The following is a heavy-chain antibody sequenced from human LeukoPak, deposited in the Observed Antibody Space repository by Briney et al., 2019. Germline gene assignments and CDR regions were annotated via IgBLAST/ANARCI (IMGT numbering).Heavy chain of an antibody. D-gene: IGHD4-17*01. CDR1: TGFTFRNNA. V-gene: IGHV3-23*01. J-gene: IGHJ5*02. CDR3: ATHYGDYVNWFDP. Sequence: GGSLGLSCAASTGFTFRNNAMSWVRQAPGQGLEWVSSISASGSSTWYADSVKGRFTIYRDNSKNTLSLQMNSLRAEDTALYYCATHYGDYVNWFDPWGQGTLVIVSS. CDR2: ISASGSST.